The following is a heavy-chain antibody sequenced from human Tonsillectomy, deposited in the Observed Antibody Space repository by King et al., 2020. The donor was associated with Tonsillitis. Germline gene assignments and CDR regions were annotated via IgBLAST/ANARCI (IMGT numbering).Heavy chain of an antibody. CDR3: ARQIVLGLLGWYFDL. J-gene: IGHJ2*01. CDR2: IYYSGST. D-gene: IGHD2/OR15-2a*01. Sequence: LQLQESGPGLVKPSETLSLTCTVSGGSISSSSYYWGWIRQPPGKGLEWIWSIYYSGSTYYNPSLQSRVTISVDTSKNPFSLKLSSVTAADTAVYYCARQIVLGLLGWYFDLWGRGTLVTVSS. CDR1: GGSISSSSYY. V-gene: IGHV4-39*01.